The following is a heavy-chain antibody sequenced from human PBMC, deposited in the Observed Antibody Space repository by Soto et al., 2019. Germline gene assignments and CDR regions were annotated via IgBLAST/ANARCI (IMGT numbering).Heavy chain of an antibody. CDR3: AVAVAGPTASGY. V-gene: IGHV3-74*01. D-gene: IGHD6-19*01. CDR1: GFTFSSYW. Sequence: EVQLVESGGGLVQPGGSLRLSCAASGFTFSSYWMHWVRQAPGKGLVWVSRINSDGSSTSYAHSVKGRFTISRDNAKNTLYLQVNTLRAEDTAVYYCAVAVAGPTASGYWGQGTLVTVSS. CDR2: INSDGSST. J-gene: IGHJ4*02.